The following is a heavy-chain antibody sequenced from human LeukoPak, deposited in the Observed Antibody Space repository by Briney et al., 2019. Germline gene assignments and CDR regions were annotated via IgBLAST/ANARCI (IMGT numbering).Heavy chain of an antibody. D-gene: IGHD1-14*01. CDR2: VHNRGTT. CDR3: AVGPNHYYFDD. CDR1: GGSTSSYY. J-gene: IGHJ4*02. V-gene: IGHV4-59*01. Sequence: SEALSLTCTFSGGSTSSYYWSWIRQPPGKGLEWIGNVHNRGTTNYNPSLKSRVTILLDRAKNQFSLKLTSMTAADTAVYFCAVGPNHYYFDDWGQGTLVTVSS.